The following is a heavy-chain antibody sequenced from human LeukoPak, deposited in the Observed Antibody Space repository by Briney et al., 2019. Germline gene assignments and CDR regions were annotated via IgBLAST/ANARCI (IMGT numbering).Heavy chain of an antibody. CDR3: AKDTLPDLDMVRGVFFDY. CDR1: GGTFSSYD. Sequence: GASVKVSCKASGGTFSSYDISWVRQAPGQGLEWMGGIMPISGTANYAQKFQGRVTITADKPTNTAYMELSSLRSEDTAVYYCAKDTLPDLDMVRGVFFDYWGQGTLVTVSS. D-gene: IGHD3-10*01. V-gene: IGHV1-69*06. J-gene: IGHJ4*02. CDR2: IMPISGTA.